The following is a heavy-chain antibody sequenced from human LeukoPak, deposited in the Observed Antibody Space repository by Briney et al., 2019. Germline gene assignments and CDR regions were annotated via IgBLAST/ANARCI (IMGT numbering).Heavy chain of an antibody. V-gene: IGHV3-30*18. D-gene: IGHD3-10*01. CDR2: ISYDGSNK. J-gene: IGHJ4*01. Sequence: QSGRSLRLSCAASGFTFSSYGMHWVRQAPGKGLEWVAVISYDGSNKYYADSVKGRFTISRDNSKNTLYLQMNSLRAEDTAVYYCAKDPSYYGSGSYVDYWGQGTLVTVSS. CDR1: GFTFSSYG. CDR3: AKDPSYYGSGSYVDY.